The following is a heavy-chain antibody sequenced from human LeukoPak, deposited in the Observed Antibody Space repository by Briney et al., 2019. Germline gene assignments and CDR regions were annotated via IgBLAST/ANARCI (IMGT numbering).Heavy chain of an antibody. CDR3: AREMATSYELDY. Sequence: ASVKVSCKASGYTFTSYYIHWVRQAPGQGLEWMAIINPSGGTTSYAQKFQGRVTVTRDTSTSTVHMELSSLRSEDTAVYYCAREMATSYELDYWGQGILVTVSS. CDR1: GYTFTSYY. CDR2: INPSGGTT. V-gene: IGHV1-46*01. J-gene: IGHJ4*02. D-gene: IGHD5-24*01.